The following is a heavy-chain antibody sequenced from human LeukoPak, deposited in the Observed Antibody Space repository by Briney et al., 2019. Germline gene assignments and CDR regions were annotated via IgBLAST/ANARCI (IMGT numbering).Heavy chain of an antibody. V-gene: IGHV5-51*01. J-gene: IGHJ4*02. Sequence: GESLKISCKGSGYSSGYCFTYLWLGWVREMPGKGLMWVGIIYPGDSVTRYSPSFQGQVTMSADKSISTAYMQWSSLKASDTAMYYCATSGGMAYCGGDCYWWGRGTLVIVSS. D-gene: IGHD2-21*02. CDR2: IYPGDSVT. CDR1: GYCFTYLW. CDR3: ATSGGMAYCGGDCYW.